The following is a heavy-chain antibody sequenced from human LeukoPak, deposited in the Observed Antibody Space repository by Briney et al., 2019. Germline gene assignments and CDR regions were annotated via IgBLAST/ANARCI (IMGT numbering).Heavy chain of an antibody. J-gene: IGHJ4*02. CDR1: GYTFTGYY. D-gene: IGHD6-13*01. CDR2: INPNSGGT. CDR3: ARDSGIFGTSSWTGQDC. Sequence: ASVKVSFKASGYTFTGYYMHWVRPAPGQVPEWMGWINPNSGGTNYAQNFQDRVTMTRDTSISTAYMELSRLRSDDTAVYYCARDSGIFGTSSWTGQDCWGQGTLATVSS. V-gene: IGHV1-2*02.